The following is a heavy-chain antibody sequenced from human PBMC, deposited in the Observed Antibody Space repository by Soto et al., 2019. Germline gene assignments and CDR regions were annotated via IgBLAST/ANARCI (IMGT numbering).Heavy chain of an antibody. CDR3: ARAPKVSGSSQTRPDF. CDR1: SGSFSGYY. CDR2: ISQSGNT. V-gene: IGHV4-34*01. Sequence: SETLSLTCSIYSGSFSGYYWSWIRQPPGKGLEWIGEISQSGNTNYSPSLKSRVSISIDTSKKQFSLNLATVSAADTAVYYCARAPKVSGSSQTRPDFWGQGTLVTVSS. J-gene: IGHJ4*02. D-gene: IGHD6-6*01.